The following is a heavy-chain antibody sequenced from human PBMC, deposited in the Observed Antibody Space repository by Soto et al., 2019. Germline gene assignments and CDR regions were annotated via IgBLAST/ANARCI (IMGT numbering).Heavy chain of an antibody. CDR3: ARDAHCGSTSCYWDY. J-gene: IGHJ4*02. CDR2: IIPIFGTA. Sequence: QVQLVQSGAEVKKPGSSVKVSCKASGGTFSSYAISWVRQAPGQGLEWMGGIIPIFGTANYAQKFQGRVTIPSDESTSTAYMELSSLRSEDTAVYYCARDAHCGSTSCYWDYWGQGTLVTVSS. D-gene: IGHD2-2*01. V-gene: IGHV1-69*01. CDR1: GGTFSSYA.